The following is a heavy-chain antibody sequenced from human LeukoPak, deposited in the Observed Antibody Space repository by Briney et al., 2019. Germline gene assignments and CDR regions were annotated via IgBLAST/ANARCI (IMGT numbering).Heavy chain of an antibody. J-gene: IGHJ4*02. CDR1: GGTFTSYA. CDR3: ARMTTVTTRGYYDSSGYFI. CDR2: IIPIFGIA. V-gene: IGHV1-69*04. D-gene: IGHD3-22*01. Sequence: SVKVSCKASGGTFTSYAISWVRQAPGQGLEWMGRIIPIFGIANYAQKFQGRVTITADKSTSTAYMELSSLRSEDTAVYYCARMTTVTTRGYYDSSGYFIWGQGTLVTVSS.